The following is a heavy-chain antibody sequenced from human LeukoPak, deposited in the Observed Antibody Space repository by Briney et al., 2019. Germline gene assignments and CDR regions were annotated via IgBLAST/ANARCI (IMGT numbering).Heavy chain of an antibody. CDR2: FIPISGTS. V-gene: IGHV1-69*05. CDR1: GGTFSSYP. D-gene: IGHD3-10*01. Sequence: SVKVSCKASGGTFSSYPISWVRQAPGQGLEWMGGFIPISGTSNYAQKFQGRVTITTDESTSTAYMELSSLRSEDTAVYYCARGLVVRGVTYYLDYWGQGTLVTVSS. J-gene: IGHJ4*02. CDR3: ARGLVVRGVTYYLDY.